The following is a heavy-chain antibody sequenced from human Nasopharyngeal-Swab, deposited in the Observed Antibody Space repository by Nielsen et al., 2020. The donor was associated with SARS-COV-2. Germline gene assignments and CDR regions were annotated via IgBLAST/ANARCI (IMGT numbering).Heavy chain of an antibody. V-gene: IGHV3-30*18. CDR2: ISYDGSNK. CDR3: AKDKKARGDSSSWTTDY. J-gene: IGHJ4*02. D-gene: IGHD6-13*01. Sequence: IRQPPGKGLEWVAVISYDGSNKYYADSVKGRFTISRDNSKNTLYLQMNSLRAEDTAVYYCAKDKKARGDSSSWTTDYWGQGTLGTVSS.